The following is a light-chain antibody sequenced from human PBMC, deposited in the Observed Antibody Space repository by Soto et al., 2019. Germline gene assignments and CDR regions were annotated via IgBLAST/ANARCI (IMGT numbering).Light chain of an antibody. CDR3: QQYNNWPRT. V-gene: IGKV3-15*01. J-gene: IGKJ1*01. CDR1: QSVSSN. Sequence: EKVMTQSPATLSVSPRERATLSCRASQSVSSNLAWYQQKPGQAPRLLIYGTSTRATGVPARFSGSGSGTEFTLTISSLQSEEFAVYYCQQYNNWPRTFGQGTKVDIK. CDR2: GTS.